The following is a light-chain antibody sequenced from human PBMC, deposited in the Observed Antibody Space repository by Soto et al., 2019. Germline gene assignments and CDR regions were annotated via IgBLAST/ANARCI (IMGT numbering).Light chain of an antibody. Sequence: EIVCTQSPATLSSSPGERATLSCRASQTVSSKLAWYQHKPGQAPRLLIYDTSNRATGIPARFSGSGSGTDFTLTISSLEPEDFAVYYCHQRKSWPRTFGQGTKVDIK. CDR2: DTS. J-gene: IGKJ1*01. CDR1: QTVSSK. CDR3: HQRKSWPRT. V-gene: IGKV3-11*01.